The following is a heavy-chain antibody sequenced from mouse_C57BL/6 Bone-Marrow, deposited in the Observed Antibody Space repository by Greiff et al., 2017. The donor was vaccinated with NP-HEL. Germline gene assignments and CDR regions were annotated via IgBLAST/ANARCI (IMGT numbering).Heavy chain of an antibody. CDR3: ARFPAYYGSPYYAMDY. CDR1: GYTFTDYY. Sequence: EVKLQQSGPELVKPGASVKISCKASGYTFTDYYMNWVKQSHGKSLEWIGDINPNNGGTSYNQKFKGKATLTVDKSSSTAYMELRSLTSEDSAVYYCARFPAYYGSPYYAMDYWGQGTSVTVSS. D-gene: IGHD1-1*01. CDR2: INPNNGGT. J-gene: IGHJ4*01. V-gene: IGHV1-26*01.